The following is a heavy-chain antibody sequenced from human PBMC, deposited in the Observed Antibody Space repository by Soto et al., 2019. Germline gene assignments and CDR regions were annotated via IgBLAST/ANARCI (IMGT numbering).Heavy chain of an antibody. Sequence: SETLSLTCAVYGGSFSGYYWSWIRQPPGKGLEWIGEINHSGSTNYNPSLKSRVTVSVDTSKNQFSLKLSSVTAADTAVYYCAREGYCSGGSCYSRTLDYWGQGTLVTVSS. V-gene: IGHV4-34*01. CDR2: INHSGST. J-gene: IGHJ4*02. CDR3: AREGYCSGGSCYSRTLDY. D-gene: IGHD2-15*01. CDR1: GGSFSGYY.